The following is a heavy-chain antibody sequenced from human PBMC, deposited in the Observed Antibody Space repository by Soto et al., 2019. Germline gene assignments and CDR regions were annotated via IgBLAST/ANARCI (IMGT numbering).Heavy chain of an antibody. D-gene: IGHD6-13*01. CDR1: GGSFSGYY. Sequence: SETLSLTCAVYGGSFSGYYWSWIRQPPGKGLEWIGEINHSGSTNYNPSLKSRVTISVDTSKNQFSLKLSSVTAADTAVYYCARGYSSSWYYYYYGMDVWGQGTTVTVSS. J-gene: IGHJ6*02. CDR3: ARGYSSSWYYYYYGMDV. V-gene: IGHV4-34*01. CDR2: INHSGST.